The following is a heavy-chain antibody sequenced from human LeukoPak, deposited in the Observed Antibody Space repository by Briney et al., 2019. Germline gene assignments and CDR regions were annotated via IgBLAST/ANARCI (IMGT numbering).Heavy chain of an antibody. CDR3: ARGYYDILTGYPTDAFEI. CDR1: GGSIISSNYY. J-gene: IGHJ3*02. V-gene: IGHV4-39*07. D-gene: IGHD3-9*01. Sequence: SETLSLTCSVSGGSIISSNYYWGWIRQPPGKRLEWIGNIYHSGSTNYNPSLKSRVTMSVDTSKKQFSLKLSSVTAADTAVYYCARGYYDILTGYPTDAFEIWGQGTMVTVSS. CDR2: IYHSGST.